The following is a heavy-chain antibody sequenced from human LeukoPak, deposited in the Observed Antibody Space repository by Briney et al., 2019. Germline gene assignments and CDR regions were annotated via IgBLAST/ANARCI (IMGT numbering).Heavy chain of an antibody. V-gene: IGHV3-30-3*01. J-gene: IGHJ6*02. D-gene: IGHD5-12*01. CDR2: ISYDGSNK. CDR1: GFTFSSYA. CDR3: ARDQDGGYRFYYYYGMDV. Sequence: GGSLRLSCAASGFTFSSYAMHWVRQAPGKGLAWVAVISYDGSNKYYADSVKGRFTISRDNSKNTLYLQMSSLRAEDTAVYYCARDQDGGYRFYYYYGMDVWGQGTTVTVSS.